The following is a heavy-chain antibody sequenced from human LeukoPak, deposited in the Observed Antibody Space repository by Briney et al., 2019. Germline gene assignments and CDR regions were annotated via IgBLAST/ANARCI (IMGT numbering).Heavy chain of an antibody. D-gene: IGHD2-2*01. J-gene: IGHJ6*03. CDR3: ARASTSTLDTKYYYYYYMDV. CDR1: GYTFTGYY. CDR2: IIPIFGTA. V-gene: IGHV1-69*06. Sequence: SVKVSCKASGYTFTGYYMHWVRQAPGQGLEWMGGIIPIFGTANYAQKFQGRVTITADKSTSTAYMELSSLRSEDTAVYYCARASTSTLDTKYYYYYYMDVWGKGTTVTVSS.